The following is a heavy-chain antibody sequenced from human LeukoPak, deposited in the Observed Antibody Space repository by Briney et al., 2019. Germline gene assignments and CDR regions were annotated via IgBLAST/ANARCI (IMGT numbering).Heavy chain of an antibody. Sequence: GASVKVSCKASGYTFTGYYMHWVRQAPGQGLEWMGRINPNSGGTNYAQKFQGRVTMTRNTSISTAYMELSRLRSDDTAVYYCATGGVRDYYGSGSYYNGGYWGQGTLVTVSS. V-gene: IGHV1-2*06. D-gene: IGHD3-10*01. J-gene: IGHJ4*02. CDR2: INPNSGGT. CDR3: ATGGVRDYYGSGSYYNGGY. CDR1: GYTFTGYY.